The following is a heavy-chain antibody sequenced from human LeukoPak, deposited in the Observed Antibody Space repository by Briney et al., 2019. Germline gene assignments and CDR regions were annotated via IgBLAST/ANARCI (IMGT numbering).Heavy chain of an antibody. Sequence: SVKVSCKASGGTFSSYAISWVRRAPGQGLEWMGGIIPIFGTANYAQKFQGRVTITADKSTSTAYMELSSLRSEDTAVYYCAGRENVLRYFDWGEGTLVTVSS. CDR3: AGRENVLRYFD. D-gene: IGHD3-9*01. CDR1: GGTFSSYA. CDR2: IIPIFGTA. J-gene: IGHJ4*02. V-gene: IGHV1-69*06.